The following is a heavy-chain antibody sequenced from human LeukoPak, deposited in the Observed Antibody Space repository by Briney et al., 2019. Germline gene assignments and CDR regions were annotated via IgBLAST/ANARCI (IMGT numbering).Heavy chain of an antibody. CDR1: GFTFSDYY. CDR2: IYYSGST. Sequence: GSLRLSCAASGFTFSDYYMSWIRQAPGKGLEWIGSIYYSGSTYYNPSLKSRVTISVDTSKNQFSLKLSSVTAADTAVYYCARLGNSGYDYWGQGTLVTVSS. CDR3: ARLGNSGYDY. V-gene: IGHV4-39*01. J-gene: IGHJ4*02. D-gene: IGHD3-22*01.